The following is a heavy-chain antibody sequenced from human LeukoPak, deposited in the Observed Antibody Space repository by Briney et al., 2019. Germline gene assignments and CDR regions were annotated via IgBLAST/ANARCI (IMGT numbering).Heavy chain of an antibody. V-gene: IGHV4-4*07. J-gene: IGHJ5*02. CDR3: ASDRLSYGDYPVSWFDP. D-gene: IGHD4-17*01. Sequence: SETLSLTCTVSGRSISSYYWSWIGQPAGKGLDWIGRIYTSGSTNYNPSLKSRVTMSVDTSKNQFSLKLSSATAADTAVYYCASDRLSYGDYPVSWFDPWGQGTLVTVSS. CDR2: IYTSGST. CDR1: GRSISSYY.